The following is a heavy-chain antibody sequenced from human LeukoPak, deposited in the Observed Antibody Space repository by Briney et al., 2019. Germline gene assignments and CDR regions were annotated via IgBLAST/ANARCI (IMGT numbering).Heavy chain of an antibody. D-gene: IGHD3-22*01. CDR2: IKQDGSEK. J-gene: IGHJ3*01. CDR3: ARGDYFDRAFDV. Sequence: PGGSLRLSCAVSGFTFSNSWMNWVRQAPGKGLEWVADIKQDGSEKYYVDPVKGRFTISRDNAKNSLYLQMNSLRAEDTAVYYCARGDYFDRAFDVWGQGTTVTVSS. CDR1: GFTFSNSW. V-gene: IGHV3-7*03.